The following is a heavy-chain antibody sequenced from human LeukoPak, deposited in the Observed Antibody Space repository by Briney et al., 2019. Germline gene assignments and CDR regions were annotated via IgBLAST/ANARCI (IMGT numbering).Heavy chain of an antibody. CDR1: GFTFSSYA. Sequence: PGRSLRLSCAASGFTFSSYAMHWVRQAPGKGLEWVAVISYDGSNKYYADSVKGRFPISRDNSKNTLYLQMNSLRAEDTAVYYCARADIAAAGTPRTYFDYWGQGTLVTVSS. D-gene: IGHD6-13*01. CDR2: ISYDGSNK. CDR3: ARADIAAAGTPRTYFDY. J-gene: IGHJ4*02. V-gene: IGHV3-30-3*01.